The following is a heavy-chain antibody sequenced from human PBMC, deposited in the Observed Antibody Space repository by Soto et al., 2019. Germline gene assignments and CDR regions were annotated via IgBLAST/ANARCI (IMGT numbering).Heavy chain of an antibody. V-gene: IGHV4-59*01. CDR3: ARGIVGATTPFDP. D-gene: IGHD1-26*01. Sequence: SSETLSLTCTVSGDSINNYYWNWIRQPPGKGLEWIGYIYYTGSTNYSPSLKSRVTISVDTSKSQLSLNLASVTAADTAVYYCARGIVGATTPFDPWGQGTLVTVSS. CDR1: GDSINNYY. CDR2: IYYTGST. J-gene: IGHJ5*02.